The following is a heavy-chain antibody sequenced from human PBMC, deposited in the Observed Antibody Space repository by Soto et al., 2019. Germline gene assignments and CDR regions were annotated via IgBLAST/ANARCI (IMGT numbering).Heavy chain of an antibody. CDR1: GGTFNNYA. CDR2: IIPLFGTT. D-gene: IGHD3-22*01. J-gene: IGHJ3*02. Sequence: SVKVSCKASGGTFNNYAISWVRQAPGQGLEWMGGIIPLFGTTNYAQKFQGRVTITADESTSTAYMELSSLRSEDTAFYYCARPRSHYYDRSAERAFDIWGQGTMFTVSS. V-gene: IGHV1-69*13. CDR3: ARPRSHYYDRSAERAFDI.